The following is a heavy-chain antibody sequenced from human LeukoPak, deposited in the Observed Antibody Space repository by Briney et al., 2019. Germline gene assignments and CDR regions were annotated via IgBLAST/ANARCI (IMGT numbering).Heavy chain of an antibody. CDR2: IDPSDSYT. J-gene: IGHJ4*02. V-gene: IGHV5-10-1*01. D-gene: IGHD2-15*01. CDR3: ASADPTVCSGSSCYLVF. Sequence: GESLRISCKGSGYGFTSYWISWVRQMPGKGLEWMGRIDPSDSYTNYSPSFQGHVTISADKSISTAYLQWSSLKASDTAMYYCASADPTVCSGSSCYLVFWGQGSLVTVSS. CDR1: GYGFTSYW.